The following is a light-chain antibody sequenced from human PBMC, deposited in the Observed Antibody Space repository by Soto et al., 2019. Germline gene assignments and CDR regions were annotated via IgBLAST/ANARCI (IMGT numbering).Light chain of an antibody. CDR3: HYYDSIRSGWV. CDR2: GNN. CDR1: SPNIGADYH. J-gene: IGLJ3*02. V-gene: IGLV1-40*01. Sequence: QSVLTHPPSVSGSPGQMVTISCTGSSPNIGADYHVHWFQQIPGAAPTLLIYGNNNRPSGVSDRFSGSKADTSASLDITALQAEDVAEDYFHYYDSIRSGWVFGGGSQLSVL.